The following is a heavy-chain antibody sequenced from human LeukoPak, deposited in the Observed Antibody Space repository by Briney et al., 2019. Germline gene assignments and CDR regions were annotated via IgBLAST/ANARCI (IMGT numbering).Heavy chain of an antibody. CDR3: ARAENAYDV. CDR1: GGSISSSSYY. Sequence: SETLSLTCTVSGGSISSSSYYWGWIRQSPGQGLEWIGSVYYLGGTHYNPSLKSRVTISIDTSKNQFSLQLRSVTAADTAVYYCARAENAYDVWGEGTTVTVSS. J-gene: IGHJ6*04. D-gene: IGHD2-2*01. V-gene: IGHV4-39*07. CDR2: VYYLGGT.